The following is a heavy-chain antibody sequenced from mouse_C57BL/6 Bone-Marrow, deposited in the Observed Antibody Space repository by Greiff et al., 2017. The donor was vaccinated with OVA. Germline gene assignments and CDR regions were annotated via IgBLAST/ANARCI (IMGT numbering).Heavy chain of an antibody. CDR3: TRAGDYAFDY. V-gene: IGHV5-9-1*02. Sequence: EVKLVESGAGLVKPGGSLKLSCAASGFTFSSYAMSWVRQTPEKRLEWVAYISSGGDYIYYADTVKGRFTISRDNARNTLYLQMSSLKSEDTAMYYCTRAGDYAFDYWGQGTTLTVSS. D-gene: IGHD2-4*01. J-gene: IGHJ2*01. CDR2: ISSGGDYI. CDR1: GFTFSSYA.